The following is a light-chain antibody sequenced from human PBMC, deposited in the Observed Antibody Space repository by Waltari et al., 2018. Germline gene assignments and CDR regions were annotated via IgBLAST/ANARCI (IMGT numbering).Light chain of an antibody. CDR1: SSAVGGYDL. CDR3: CSYAGNRIWI. J-gene: IGLJ2*01. CDR2: YVT. V-gene: IGLV2-23*02. Sequence: QSALAQPASVSGSPGRSIPTPRSGSSSAVGGYDLVSWYQQKPGRAPKLIISYVTERPSGVSDRFSGSKSGNTASLTISGLLPEDEADYYCCSYAGNRIWIFGGGTKVTVL.